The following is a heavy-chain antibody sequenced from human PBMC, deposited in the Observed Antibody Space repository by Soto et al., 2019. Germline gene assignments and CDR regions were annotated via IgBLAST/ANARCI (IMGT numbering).Heavy chain of an antibody. J-gene: IGHJ3*02. Sequence: EVQLVESGGGLVKPGGSLRLSCAASGFTFSNAWMSWVRQAPGKGLEWVGRIKSKTDGGTTDYAAPVKGRFTISRDDSKNTLYLQMNSLKTEDTAVYYCTIVRINNWNDGAFDIWGQGTMVTVSS. CDR3: TIVRINNWNDGAFDI. D-gene: IGHD1-20*01. CDR2: IKSKTDGGTT. CDR1: GFTFSNAW. V-gene: IGHV3-15*01.